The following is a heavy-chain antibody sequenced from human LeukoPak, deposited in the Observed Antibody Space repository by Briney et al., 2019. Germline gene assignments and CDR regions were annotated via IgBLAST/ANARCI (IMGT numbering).Heavy chain of an antibody. D-gene: IGHD1-26*01. CDR2: IYTSGST. V-gene: IGHV4-61*02. CDR3: ARGGFPKSGNLGY. J-gene: IGHJ4*02. Sequence: SETLSLTCTVSGGSISSGTYYWSWIRQPAGKGLEWIGRIYTSGSTNYNPSLMGRVTISLDTSKNQFSLMLSSVTAADTAVYYCARGGFPKSGNLGYWAQGTLVTVSS. CDR1: GGSISSGTYY.